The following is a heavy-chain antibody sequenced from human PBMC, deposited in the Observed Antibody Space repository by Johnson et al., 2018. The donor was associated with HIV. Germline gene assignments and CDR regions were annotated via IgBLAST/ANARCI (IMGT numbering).Heavy chain of an antibody. Sequence: QVQLVESGGGVVQPGRSLRLSCAASGFTFSSYAMHWVRQAPGKGLEWVAVISYDGSIKNYADSVKGRFTISRDNSKNTLYLQMNSLRAEDTAVYYCARVGGPSDAFDIWGQGTMVTVSS. CDR1: GFTFSSYA. J-gene: IGHJ3*02. D-gene: IGHD3-3*01. V-gene: IGHV3-30-3*01. CDR2: ISYDGSIK. CDR3: ARVGGPSDAFDI.